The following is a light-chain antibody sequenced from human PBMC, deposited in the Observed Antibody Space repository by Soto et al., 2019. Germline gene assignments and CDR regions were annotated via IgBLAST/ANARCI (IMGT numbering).Light chain of an antibody. CDR2: DVS. V-gene: IGKV1-5*01. CDR1: QSLGTW. CDR3: QQYFSYPLT. J-gene: IGKJ4*01. Sequence: DIPMTQSPSTLSASVGDRVIITCRASQSLGTWLAWYQQKPGTAPVLLIYDVSRLESGVPSRFSGRGSGTEFTLTISSLQPDDFATYYCQQYFSYPLTFGGGTKVEIK.